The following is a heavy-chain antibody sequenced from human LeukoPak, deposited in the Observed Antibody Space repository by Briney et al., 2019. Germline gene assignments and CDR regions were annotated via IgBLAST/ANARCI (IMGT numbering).Heavy chain of an antibody. CDR1: GYTFTSYD. J-gene: IGHJ6*03. Sequence: ASVKVSCKASGYTFTSYDINWVRQATGQGLEWMGWMNPNSGNTGYAQKFQGRVTITRNTSISTAYMELSSLRSEDTAVYYCVRDEFQLGMDVWGKGTTVTVSS. D-gene: IGHD2-2*01. CDR3: VRDEFQLGMDV. CDR2: MNPNSGNT. V-gene: IGHV1-8*03.